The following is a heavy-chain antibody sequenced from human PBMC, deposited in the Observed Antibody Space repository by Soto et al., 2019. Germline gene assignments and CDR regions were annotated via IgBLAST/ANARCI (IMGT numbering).Heavy chain of an antibody. D-gene: IGHD4-17*01. CDR3: ARGMKYGAYSTWFDP. V-gene: IGHV1-8*01. CDR1: GYTFTSYD. Sequence: QVQLVQSGAEVKKPGASVKVSCKASGYTFTSYDINWVRQATGQGLEYLGWMNPNSGNTAYVQKFQGRVTMTWDTSITTAYMELSSLRSEDTAVYFCARGMKYGAYSTWFDPWGQGTLVTVSS. J-gene: IGHJ5*02. CDR2: MNPNSGNT.